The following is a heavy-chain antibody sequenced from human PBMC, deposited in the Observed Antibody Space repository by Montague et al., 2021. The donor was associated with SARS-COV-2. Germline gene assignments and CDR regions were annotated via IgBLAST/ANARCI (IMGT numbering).Heavy chain of an antibody. CDR1: GGSISSSSYY. CDR3: ARGQSVTTFWGAYYGMDV. J-gene: IGHJ6*02. CDR2: IYYSGST. D-gene: IGHD4-17*01. Sequence: SETLSLTCTVSGGSISSSSYYWGWIRQPPGKGLEWIGSIYYSGSTYYNPSLKSRVTISVDTSKNQFSLKLSSVTAADTAVYYCARGQSVTTFWGAYYGMDVWGQGTTVTVSS. V-gene: IGHV4-39*01.